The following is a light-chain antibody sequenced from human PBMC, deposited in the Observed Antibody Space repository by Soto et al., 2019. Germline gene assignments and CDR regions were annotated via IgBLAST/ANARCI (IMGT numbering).Light chain of an antibody. CDR1: QSVSTNY. Sequence: ETVLTQSPGTLSLSPGERATLSCRASQSVSTNYLAWYQQKPGQAPRLLIYGASSRAAGIPDRFSGSGSGTDFTLTISRLEPEDFAVYYCHKYGSSTSTFGQGTKVEIK. CDR2: GAS. V-gene: IGKV3-20*01. J-gene: IGKJ1*01. CDR3: HKYGSSTST.